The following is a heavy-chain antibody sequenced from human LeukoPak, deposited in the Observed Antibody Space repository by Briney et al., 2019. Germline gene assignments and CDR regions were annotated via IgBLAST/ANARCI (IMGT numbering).Heavy chain of an antibody. J-gene: IGHJ6*02. CDR1: GYTFSSYY. CDR3: ARVGSPLGMDV. V-gene: IGHV1-46*01. CDR2: INPSGGST. Sequence: ASVKVSCKASGYTFSSYYMNWVRQAPGQGLEWMGIINPSGGSTSYAQKFQGRVTMTRDTSTSTVYMELSSLRSEDTAVYYCARVGSPLGMDVWGQGTTVTVSS.